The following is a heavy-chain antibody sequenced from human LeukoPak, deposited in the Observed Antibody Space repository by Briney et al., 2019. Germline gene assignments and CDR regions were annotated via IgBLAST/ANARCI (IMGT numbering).Heavy chain of an antibody. CDR2: ISWNGGSI. CDR3: AKGIAAARYDAFDI. J-gene: IGHJ3*02. Sequence: GRSLRLSCAASGFTFDDYAMHWVRQAPGKGLEWVSGISWNGGSIGYADSVKGRFTISRDNAKNSLYLQMNSLRAEDTALYYCAKGIAAARYDAFDIWGQGTMVTVSS. D-gene: IGHD6-13*01. V-gene: IGHV3-9*01. CDR1: GFTFDDYA.